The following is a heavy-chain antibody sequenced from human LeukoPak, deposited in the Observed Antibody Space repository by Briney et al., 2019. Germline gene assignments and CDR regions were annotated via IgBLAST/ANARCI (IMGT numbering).Heavy chain of an antibody. D-gene: IGHD1-1*01. V-gene: IGHV3-30-3*01. CDR3: AREDWNDGGRDYYGMDV. CDR1: GFTFSSYA. Sequence: PGGSLRLSCAASGFTFSSYAMHWVRQAPGKGLEWVAVISYDGSNKYYADSVKGRFTISRDNSKNTLYLQMNSLRAEGTAVYYCAREDWNDGGRDYYGMDVWGQGTTVTVSS. J-gene: IGHJ6*02. CDR2: ISYDGSNK.